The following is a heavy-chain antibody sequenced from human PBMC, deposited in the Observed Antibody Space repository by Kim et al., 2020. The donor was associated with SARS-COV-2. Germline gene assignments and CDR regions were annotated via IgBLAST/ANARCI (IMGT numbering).Heavy chain of an antibody. J-gene: IGHJ4*02. D-gene: IGHD5-12*01. Sequence: SLKSRVTISVDTSKNQFSLKLSSVTAADTAVYYCARGRGYSGYDIYYFDYWGQGTLVTVSS. CDR3: ARGRGYSGYDIYYFDY. V-gene: IGHV4-59*09.